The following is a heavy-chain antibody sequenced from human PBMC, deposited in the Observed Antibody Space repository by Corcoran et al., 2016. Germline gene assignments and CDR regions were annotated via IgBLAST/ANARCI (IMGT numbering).Heavy chain of an antibody. Sequence: EVQLLESGGGLVQPGGSLRLSCAASGFTFSSYAMSWVRQAPGKGLEWVSAISGSGGSTYYADSVKGRFTISRDNSKNTLYLQMNSLRAEDPAVYYGAKAPFWGGSLPGTLHNYGMDVWGQGTTVTVSS. CDR3: AKAPFWGGSLPGTLHNYGMDV. V-gene: IGHV3-23*01. D-gene: IGHD3-3*01. J-gene: IGHJ6*02. CDR1: GFTFSSYA. CDR2: ISGSGGST.